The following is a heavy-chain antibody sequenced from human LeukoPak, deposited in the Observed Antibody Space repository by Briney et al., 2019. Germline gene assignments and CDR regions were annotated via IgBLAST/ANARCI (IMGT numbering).Heavy chain of an antibody. J-gene: IGHJ4*02. CDR2: IIPILGIA. CDR1: GGTFSSYA. Sequence: SVKVSCKASGGTFSSYAISWVRQAPGQGLEWMGRIIPILGIANYAQKFQGRVTIIADKSTSTAYMELSSLRSEDTAVYYCARDAGIAVAGSRVAFDYWGQGTLVTVSS. D-gene: IGHD6-19*01. V-gene: IGHV1-69*04. CDR3: ARDAGIAVAGSRVAFDY.